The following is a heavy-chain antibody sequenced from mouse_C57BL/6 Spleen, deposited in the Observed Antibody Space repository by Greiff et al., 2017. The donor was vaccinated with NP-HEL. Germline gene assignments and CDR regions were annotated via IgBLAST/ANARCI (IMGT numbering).Heavy chain of an antibody. CDR2: IDPSDSYT. V-gene: IGHV1-59*01. CDR1: GYTFTSYW. D-gene: IGHD1-1*01. J-gene: IGHJ2*01. CDR3: AIYSTSFDY. Sequence: VQLQQSGAELVRPGTSVKLSCKASGYTFTSYWMHWVKQRPGQGLEWIGVIDPSDSYTNYNQKFKGKATLTVDTSSSTAYMQLSSLTSEDSAVYYCAIYSTSFDYWGQGTTLTVSS.